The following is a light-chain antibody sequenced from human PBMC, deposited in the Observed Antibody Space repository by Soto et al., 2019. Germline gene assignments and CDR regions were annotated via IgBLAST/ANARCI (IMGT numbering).Light chain of an antibody. J-gene: IGLJ1*01. CDR2: EVS. Sequence: QSALTQPASVSGSPGQSITISCTGTSSDVGGYDYVSWYQLHPGKAPKLMVFEVSNRPSGVSYRFSGSKSGNTASLTISGLQAEDEADYFCSSYSISTADLLGTGTKVTVL. CDR3: SSYSISTADL. V-gene: IGLV2-14*01. CDR1: SSDVGGYDY.